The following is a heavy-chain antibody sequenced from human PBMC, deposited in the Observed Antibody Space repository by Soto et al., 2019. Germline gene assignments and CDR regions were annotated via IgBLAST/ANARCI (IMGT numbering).Heavy chain of an antibody. CDR3: ARDKITGLVDY. D-gene: IGHD2-8*02. CDR1: CGSFSGYY. CDR2: MNHSVCT. J-gene: IGHJ4*02. V-gene: IGHV4-34*01. Sequence: PSETLSLTCIASCGSFSGYYWTWIRQPPGTGLYGIGEMNHSVCTNXXPSLNSRXXISVDTSKNQXPLKLTAVTAAYTAVYYCARDKITGLVDYWGQGTLVTVSS.